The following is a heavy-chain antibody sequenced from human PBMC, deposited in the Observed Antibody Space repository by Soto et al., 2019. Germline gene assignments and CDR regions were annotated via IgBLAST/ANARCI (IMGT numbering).Heavy chain of an antibody. J-gene: IGHJ4*02. CDR3: TTKPGGLNFGFKF. V-gene: IGHV4-4*02. CDR2: ISHTGNV. CDR1: GVSVTSDNW. D-gene: IGHD3-10*01. Sequence: KQSQTLSLTCAVSGVSVTSDNWWTWVRQAPGQRLEWIGEISHTGNVNHNPSLWGRVTASVDKSKNQFSLNLASVTAADTAVYYCTTKPGGLNFGFKFWGQGALVTVSS.